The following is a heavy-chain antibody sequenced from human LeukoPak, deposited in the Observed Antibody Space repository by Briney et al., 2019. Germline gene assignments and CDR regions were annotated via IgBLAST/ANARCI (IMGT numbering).Heavy chain of an antibody. Sequence: SETLSLTCTVSGYSISSGYYWGWIRQPPGKGVEWIGSIYHSGSTYYNPSLKSRVTISVDTSKNQFSLKLSSVTAADTAVYYCARDKVLWFGELLSYYYMDVWGKGTTVTVSS. CDR3: ARDKVLWFGELLSYYYMDV. CDR1: GYSISSGYY. CDR2: IYHSGST. J-gene: IGHJ6*03. D-gene: IGHD3-10*01. V-gene: IGHV4-38-2*02.